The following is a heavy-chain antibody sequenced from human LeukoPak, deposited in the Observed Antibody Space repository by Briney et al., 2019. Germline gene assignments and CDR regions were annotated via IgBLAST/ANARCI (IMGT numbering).Heavy chain of an antibody. V-gene: IGHV3-48*02. D-gene: IGHD3-10*01. CDR1: GFTFSSYS. J-gene: IGHJ4*02. CDR3: ARATNSGSGLTRNFDY. Sequence: PGGSLRLSCAASGFTFSSYSMTWVRQAPGKGLEWVSYINSGGGTIYYADSVKGRFTISRDNARNSLSLQMNSLRDGDTAVYYCARATNSGSGLTRNFDYWGQGTLVTVSS. CDR2: INSGGGTI.